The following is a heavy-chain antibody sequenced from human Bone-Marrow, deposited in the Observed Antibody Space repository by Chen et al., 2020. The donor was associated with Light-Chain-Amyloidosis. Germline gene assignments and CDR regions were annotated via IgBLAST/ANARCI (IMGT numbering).Heavy chain of an antibody. Sequence: GGEVKKPGESLKISCKGSGYTFPNYWIGWVRQMPGKGLEWLGVIYPDDSDARYSPSFEGQVTISADKSITTAYLQWRSLKASDTAMYYCARRRDGYNFDYWGQGTLVTVSS. CDR3: ARRRDGYNFDY. J-gene: IGHJ4*02. D-gene: IGHD5-12*01. CDR1: GYTFPNYW. CDR2: IYPDDSDA. V-gene: IGHV5-51*01.